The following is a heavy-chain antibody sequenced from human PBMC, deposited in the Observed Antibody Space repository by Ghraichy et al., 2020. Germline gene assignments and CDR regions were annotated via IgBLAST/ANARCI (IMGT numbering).Heavy chain of an antibody. V-gene: IGHV4-30-2*01. D-gene: IGHD3-10*01. J-gene: IGHJ4*02. CDR2: VFHSGNT. CDR1: DGSISSGGYS. CDR3: AAMIRGAYYFDY. Sequence: SETLSLTCAVSDGSISSGGYSWSWIRQPPGKGLEWIGYVFHSGNTYYNPSLMSRVTISVDTSKNQFSLNLRSVTAADTAVYYCAAMIRGAYYFDYWGQGTLVIVSP.